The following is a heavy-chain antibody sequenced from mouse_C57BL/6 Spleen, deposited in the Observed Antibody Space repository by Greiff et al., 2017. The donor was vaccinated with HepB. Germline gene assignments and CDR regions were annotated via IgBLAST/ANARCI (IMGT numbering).Heavy chain of an antibody. CDR2: IDPANGNT. CDR1: GFNIKNTY. V-gene: IGHV14-3*01. D-gene: IGHD2-3*01. J-gene: IGHJ4*01. CDR3: ARVGYYLHCYDMDY. Sequence: EVMLVESVAELVRPGASVKLSCTASGFNIKNTYMHWVKQRPEQGLEWIGRIDPANGNTKYAPKFQGKATITADTSSNTAYLQLRSLTSEDTAIYYCARVGYYLHCYDMDYWGQGTSVTVSS.